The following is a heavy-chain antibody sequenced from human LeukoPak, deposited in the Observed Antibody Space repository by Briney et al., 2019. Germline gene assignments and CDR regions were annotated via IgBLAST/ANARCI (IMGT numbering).Heavy chain of an antibody. CDR1: GYTLTELS. CDR2: FDPEDGET. J-gene: IGHJ6*02. Sequence: ASVKVSCKVSGYTLTELSMHWVRQAPGKGLEWMGGFDPEDGETIYAQKFQGRVTMTEDTSTDTAYTELSSLRSEDTAVYYCATMLYSSSWYTMDVWGQGTTVTVSS. CDR3: ATMLYSSSWYTMDV. D-gene: IGHD6-13*01. V-gene: IGHV1-24*01.